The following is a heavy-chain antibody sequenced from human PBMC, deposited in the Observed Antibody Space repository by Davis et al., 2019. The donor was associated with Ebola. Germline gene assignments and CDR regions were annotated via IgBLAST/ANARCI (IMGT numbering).Heavy chain of an antibody. V-gene: IGHV4-4*02. Sequence: SETLSLTCAVSGGSISSSNWWSWVRQPPGKGLEWIGEIYHSGSTNYNPSLKSRVTISVDKSKNQFSLKLSSVTAADTAVYYCASLRITMVRGVIYYYYGMDVWGKGTTVTVSS. D-gene: IGHD3-10*01. J-gene: IGHJ6*04. CDR1: GGSISSSNW. CDR2: IYHSGST. CDR3: ASLRITMVRGVIYYYYGMDV.